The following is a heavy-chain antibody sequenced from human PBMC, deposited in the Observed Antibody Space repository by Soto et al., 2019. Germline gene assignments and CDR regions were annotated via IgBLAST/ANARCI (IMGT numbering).Heavy chain of an antibody. J-gene: IGHJ4*02. V-gene: IGHV4-59*01. CDR2: VHDSGTT. CDR3: ARAVNDFWSGFSYYFDF. CDR1: GGSISNYY. Sequence: SEALSLTCTVSGGSISNYYWSWIRQPPGKGLEWIGYVHDSGTTYYNPSLKSRVTISLDPSKNHFSLKLTSATAADTAMYYCARAVNDFWSGFSYYFDFWGQGNMVTVSS. D-gene: IGHD3-3*01.